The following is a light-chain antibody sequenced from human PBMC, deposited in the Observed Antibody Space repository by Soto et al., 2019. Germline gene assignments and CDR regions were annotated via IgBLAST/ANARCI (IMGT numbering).Light chain of an antibody. CDR1: QSVCSRC. Sequence: ETVLTQSPATLSLSPGERVTLSCRASQSVCSRCLAWYQQKPDQSPRLLIYGASSRATGIPDRFSGSGSGTDFILTISRLEPEDFAVYYCQHYGTTPWTFGQGTKVGIK. CDR2: GAS. CDR3: QHYGTTPWT. J-gene: IGKJ1*01. V-gene: IGKV3-20*01.